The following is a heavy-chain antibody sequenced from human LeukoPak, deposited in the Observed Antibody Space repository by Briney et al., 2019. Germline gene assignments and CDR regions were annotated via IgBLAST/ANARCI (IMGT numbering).Heavy chain of an antibody. J-gene: IGHJ4*02. CDR3: AAALNEYSSSSTRYDY. V-gene: IGHV1-58*02. D-gene: IGHD6-6*01. CDR1: GFTFTSSA. Sequence: SVKVSCKASGFTFTSSAMQWVRQARGQRLEWIGWIVVGSGNTNYAQKFQERVTITRDMSTSTAYMELSSLRSEDTAVYYCAAALNEYSSSSTRYDYWGQGTLLTVSS. CDR2: IVVGSGNT.